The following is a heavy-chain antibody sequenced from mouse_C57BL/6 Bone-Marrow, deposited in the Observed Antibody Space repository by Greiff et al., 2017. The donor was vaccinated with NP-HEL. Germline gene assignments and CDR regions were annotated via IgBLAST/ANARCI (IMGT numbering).Heavy chain of an antibody. D-gene: IGHD1-1*02. Sequence: EVKLVESGGGLVQPGGSLSLSCAASGFTFTDYYMSWVRQPPGKALEWLGFIRNKANGYTTEYSASVKGRLTISRDNSKSILYLQMNALRAEDSATYYCTRSCDGRDFDYWGQGTTLTVSS. CDR2: IRNKANGYTT. J-gene: IGHJ2*01. V-gene: IGHV7-3*01. CDR3: TRSCDGRDFDY. CDR1: GFTFTDYY.